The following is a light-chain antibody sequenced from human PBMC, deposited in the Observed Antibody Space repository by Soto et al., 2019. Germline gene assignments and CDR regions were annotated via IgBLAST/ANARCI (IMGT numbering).Light chain of an antibody. Sequence: QSALTQPASVSGSPGQSITISCTGSSSAVGTFSLVSWYQHHPGKVPKLIIYEGSKRPSGVSSRFSGSEPDNTASLTISGLQAEDEADYYCCSSAPSRTFVFGTGTKLTVL. CDR3: CSSAPSRTFV. J-gene: IGLJ1*01. CDR2: EGS. CDR1: SSAVGTFSL. V-gene: IGLV2-23*01.